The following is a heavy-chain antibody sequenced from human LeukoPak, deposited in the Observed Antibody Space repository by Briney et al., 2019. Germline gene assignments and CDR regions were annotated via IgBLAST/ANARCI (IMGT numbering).Heavy chain of an antibody. CDR3: AKTNYFDSSGDKPYTTHFDY. D-gene: IGHD3-22*01. CDR2: IGGSGGKT. V-gene: IGHV3-23*01. CDR1: GFIFRKYT. J-gene: IGHJ4*02. Sequence: GGSLRLSCAASGFIFRKYTMSWVRQAPGKGLEWVSAIGGSGGKTFYAESVKGRFTISRDISKNTLFLQMDSLRAEDTAIYYCAKTNYFDSSGDKPYTTHFDYWGQGTLVTVSS.